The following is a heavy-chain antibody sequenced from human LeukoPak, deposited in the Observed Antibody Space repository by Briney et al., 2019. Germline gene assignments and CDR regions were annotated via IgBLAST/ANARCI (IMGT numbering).Heavy chain of an antibody. Sequence: PGGSLRLSCVASGFSFSTYWMHWVRQAPGKGREWVSRINGDGSSTSYADSVKGRFTISRDNAKNTVYLQMNSLRVEDTAVYYCIRDFGSVGATNAFDIWGQGTMVTVSS. CDR2: INGDGSST. CDR3: IRDFGSVGATNAFDI. CDR1: GFSFSTYW. J-gene: IGHJ3*02. D-gene: IGHD1-26*01. V-gene: IGHV3-74*01.